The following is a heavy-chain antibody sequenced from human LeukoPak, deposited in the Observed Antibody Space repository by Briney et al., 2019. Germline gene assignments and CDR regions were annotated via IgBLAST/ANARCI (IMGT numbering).Heavy chain of an antibody. D-gene: IGHD3-10*01. J-gene: IGHJ3*02. CDR2: IYYSGST. CDR1: GGSISSSSYY. Sequence: SETLSLTCTVPGGSISSSSYYWGWIRQPPGKGLEWIGSIYYSGSTYYNPSLKSRVTISVDTSKNQFSLKLSSVTAADTAVYYCARDLWFGEPWAFDIWGQGTMVTVSS. CDR3: ARDLWFGEPWAFDI. V-gene: IGHV4-39*07.